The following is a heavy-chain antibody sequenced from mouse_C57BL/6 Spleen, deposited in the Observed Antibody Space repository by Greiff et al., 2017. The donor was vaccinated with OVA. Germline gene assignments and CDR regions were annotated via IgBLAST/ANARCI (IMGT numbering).Heavy chain of an antibody. J-gene: IGHJ2*01. Sequence: QVQLQQPGAELVKPGASVKLSCKASGYTFTSYWMQWVKQRPGQGLEWIGEIDPSDSYTNYNQKFKGKATLTVDTSSSTAYMQLSSLTSEDSAVYYCARWYYGSSPDYWGQGTTLTVSS. CDR2: IDPSDSYT. CDR1: GYTFTSYW. D-gene: IGHD1-1*01. V-gene: IGHV1-50*01. CDR3: ARWYYGSSPDY.